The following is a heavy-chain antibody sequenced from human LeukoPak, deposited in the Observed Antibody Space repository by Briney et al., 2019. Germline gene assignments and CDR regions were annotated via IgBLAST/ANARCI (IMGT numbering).Heavy chain of an antibody. CDR3: ARVRYSYGLRYYFDY. D-gene: IGHD5-18*01. CDR1: GGSISSSSYY. J-gene: IGHJ4*02. CDR2: IYYSGST. Sequence: SETLSLTCAVSGGSISSSSYYWGWIRQPPGKGLEWIGSIYYSGSTYYNPSLKSRVTISVDTSKNQFSLKLSSVTAADTAVYYCARVRYSYGLRYYFDYWGQGTLVTVSS. V-gene: IGHV4-39*07.